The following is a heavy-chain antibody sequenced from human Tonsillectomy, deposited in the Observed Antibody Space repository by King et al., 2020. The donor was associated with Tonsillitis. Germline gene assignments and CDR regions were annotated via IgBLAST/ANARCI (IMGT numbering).Heavy chain of an antibody. CDR3: AREFGSGSYYTDLSY. J-gene: IGHJ4*02. D-gene: IGHD3-10*01. CDR2: IWYDGSNK. V-gene: IGHV3-33*08. Sequence: VQLVESGGGVVQPGRSLRLSCAASGFTFRSYGMHWVRQAPGKGLEWVAVIWYDGSNKYYADSVKGRFTISRDNSNNTLYLQMNSLRAEDTAVYYCAREFGSGSYYTDLSYWGQGTLVTVSS. CDR1: GFTFRSYG.